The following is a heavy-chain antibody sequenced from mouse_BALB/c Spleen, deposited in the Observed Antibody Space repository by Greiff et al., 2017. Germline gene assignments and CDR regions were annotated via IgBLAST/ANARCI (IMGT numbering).Heavy chain of an antibody. CDR2: IRNKANGYTT. CDR1: GFTFTDYY. CDR3: ARDQSYYCAMDY. V-gene: IGHV7-3*02. Sequence: EVQLVESGGGLVQPGGSLRFSCATSGFTFTDYYMSWVRQPPGKALEWLGIIRNKANGYTTESSASVKGRFTISRDNSQSILYLQMNTLRAEDSATYYSARDQSYYCAMDYWGQGTSVTVSS. J-gene: IGHJ4*01.